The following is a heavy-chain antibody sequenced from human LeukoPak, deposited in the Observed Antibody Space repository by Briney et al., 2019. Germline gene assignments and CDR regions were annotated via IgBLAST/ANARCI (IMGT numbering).Heavy chain of an antibody. Sequence: ASVKVSCKVSGYTLTELSMHWVRQAPGKGLEWMGGFDPGDGETIYAQKFQGRGTMTEDTSTDTAYMELSSLRSEDTAVYYCATDLMIANKYYYYGMDVWGQGTTVTVSS. CDR2: FDPGDGET. D-gene: IGHD3-22*01. J-gene: IGHJ6*02. CDR1: GYTLTELS. V-gene: IGHV1-24*01. CDR3: ATDLMIANKYYYYGMDV.